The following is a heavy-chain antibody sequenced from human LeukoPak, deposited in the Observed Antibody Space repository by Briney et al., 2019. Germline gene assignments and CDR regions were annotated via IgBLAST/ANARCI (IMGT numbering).Heavy chain of an antibody. V-gene: IGHV3-30-3*01. CDR2: ISYDGSNK. CDR3: AKDTTPGTLDH. CDR1: GFTFSSYA. D-gene: IGHD1-1*01. J-gene: IGHJ4*02. Sequence: PGGSLRLSCAASGFTFSSYAMHWVRQAPGKGLEWVAVISYDGSNKYYADSVKGRFTISRDNSKNTLYLQMNSLRAEDTAVYYCAKDTTPGTLDHWGQGTLVTVSS.